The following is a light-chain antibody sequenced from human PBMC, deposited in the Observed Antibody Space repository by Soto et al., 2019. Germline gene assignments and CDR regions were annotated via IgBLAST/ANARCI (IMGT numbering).Light chain of an antibody. CDR1: QGISSY. Sequence: DIQLTQSPSFLSASVGDRVTITCRASQGISSYLAWYQQKPGKAPKLLIYAASTLQSGVPSRFSGSGSGTEFTLTIGSLQPEDFATYYCQQLNSYPPYTFGQGTKLEIK. V-gene: IGKV1-9*01. J-gene: IGKJ2*01. CDR2: AAS. CDR3: QQLNSYPPYT.